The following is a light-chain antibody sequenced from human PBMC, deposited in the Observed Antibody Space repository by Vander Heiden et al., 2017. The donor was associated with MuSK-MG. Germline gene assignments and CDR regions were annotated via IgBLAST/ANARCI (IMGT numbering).Light chain of an antibody. CDR3: QVWDNDSDHVI. CDR1: NIESKS. V-gene: IGLV3-21*04. J-gene: IGLJ2*01. CDR2: YDS. Sequence: SYVLTQPPSVSVAPGTTARMSCGGNNIESKSVHWYQQRPGQAPSLVIYYDSDRPSGIPERFSGSNSGNTATLTINRVEAGDEADYYCQVWDNDSDHVIFGGGTKLTVL.